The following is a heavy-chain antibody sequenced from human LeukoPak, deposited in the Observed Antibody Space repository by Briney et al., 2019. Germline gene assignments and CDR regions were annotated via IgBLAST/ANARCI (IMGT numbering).Heavy chain of an antibody. D-gene: IGHD3-10*01. CDR2: IIPIFGTA. Sequence: SVKVSCKASGGTFSSYAISWVRQAPGQGLEWMGGIIPIFGTANYAQKFQGRVTITADESTSTAYMELSSLRSEDTAVYYCARGNFYDNKGYSPELRYWGQGTLVTVSS. V-gene: IGHV1-69*13. J-gene: IGHJ4*02. CDR1: GGTFSSYA. CDR3: ARGNFYDNKGYSPELRY.